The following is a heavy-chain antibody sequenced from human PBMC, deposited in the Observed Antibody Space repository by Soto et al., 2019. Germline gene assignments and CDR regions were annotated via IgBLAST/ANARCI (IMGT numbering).Heavy chain of an antibody. CDR1: GFTFSSYS. J-gene: IGHJ5*02. CDR2: ISSSSRTI. Sequence: GGSLRLSCAASGFTFSSYSMNWARQAPGKGLEWISYISSSSRTIYYPDSVKGRFTISRDDSKNTLYLQMNSLETEDTAVYYCATEYYDSSGLLTWGRGALVTVSS. V-gene: IGHV3-48*01. CDR3: ATEYYDSSGLLT. D-gene: IGHD3-22*01.